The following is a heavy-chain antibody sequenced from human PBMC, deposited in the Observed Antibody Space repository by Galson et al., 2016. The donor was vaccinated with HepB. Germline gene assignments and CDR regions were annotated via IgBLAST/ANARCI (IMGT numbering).Heavy chain of an antibody. D-gene: IGHD6-19*01. CDR3: ARKSMAGPRSYFDY. J-gene: IGHJ4*02. V-gene: IGHV3-7*01. CDR1: GFTFNNYA. CDR2: IKQDGSEK. Sequence: SLRLSCAASGFTFNNYAMSWVRQAPGKGLEWVANIKQDGSEKYYADSVKGRFTISRDSSQNTLYLQMNSLRTEDTAVYFCARKSMAGPRSYFDYWGQGTLVTVSS.